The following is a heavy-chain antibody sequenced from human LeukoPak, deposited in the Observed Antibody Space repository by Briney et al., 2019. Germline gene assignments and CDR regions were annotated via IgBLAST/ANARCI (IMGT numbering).Heavy chain of an antibody. J-gene: IGHJ4*02. Sequence: PGGSLRLPCAASGFTFSSYSMNWVRQAPGKGLEWVSSISSTSNYIYYADSVKGRFTISRDNAKTSLYLQMNSLRAEDTAVYYCARDDRYSYGYSQSGHFDYWGQGILVTVSS. CDR1: GFTFSSYS. D-gene: IGHD5-18*01. CDR2: ISSTSNYI. V-gene: IGHV3-21*01. CDR3: ARDDRYSYGYSQSGHFDY.